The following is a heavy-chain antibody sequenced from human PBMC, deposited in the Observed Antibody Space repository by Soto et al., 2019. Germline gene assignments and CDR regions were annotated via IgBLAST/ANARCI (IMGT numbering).Heavy chain of an antibody. CDR2: ISAYNGNT. J-gene: IGHJ3*02. Sequence: ASVKVSCKASGYTFPSYGISWVRQAPGQGLEWMGWISAYNGNTNYAQKLQGRVTMTTDTSTSTAYMELRSLRSDDTAVYYCARDNYYGSSGYYYSAFDIWGQGTMVTVSS. CDR3: ARDNYYGSSGYYYSAFDI. V-gene: IGHV1-18*01. D-gene: IGHD3-22*01. CDR1: GYTFPSYG.